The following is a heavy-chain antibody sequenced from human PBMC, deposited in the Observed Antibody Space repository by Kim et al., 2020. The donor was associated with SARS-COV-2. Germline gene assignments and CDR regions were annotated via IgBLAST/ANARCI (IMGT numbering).Heavy chain of an antibody. CDR1: GGSISSSSYY. CDR2: IYYSGST. J-gene: IGHJ5*02. CDR3: ARGYCSGGSCYRSPWYQYKAEDWFDP. V-gene: IGHV4-39*01. D-gene: IGHD2-15*01. Sequence: SETLSLTCTVSGGSISSSSYYWGWIRQPPGKGLEWIGSIYYSGSTYYNPSLKSRVTISVDTSKNQFSLKLSSVTAADTAVYYCARGYCSGGSCYRSPWYQYKAEDWFDPWGQGTLVTVAS.